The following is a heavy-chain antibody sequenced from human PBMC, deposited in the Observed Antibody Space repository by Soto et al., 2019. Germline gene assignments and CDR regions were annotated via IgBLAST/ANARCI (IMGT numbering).Heavy chain of an antibody. Sequence: GGSLRLSCAASGFSFSISPMHWVRQAPGKGPEWVALISYDGTNKFYADSVKGRFTISXXXXXXTXYXQXXXLRPXDAAVYYCARDPKTSGGQHWAFNYFDSWGQGT. CDR2: ISYDGTNK. J-gene: IGHJ4*02. CDR3: ARDPKTSGGQHWAFNYFDS. CDR1: GFSFSISP. V-gene: IGHV3-30-3*01. D-gene: IGHD7-27*01.